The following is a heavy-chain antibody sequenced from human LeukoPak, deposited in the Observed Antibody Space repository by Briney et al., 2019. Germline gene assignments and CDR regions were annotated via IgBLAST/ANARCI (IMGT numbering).Heavy chain of an antibody. CDR1: GYTFTSYG. V-gene: IGHV1-58*02. CDR2: IVVGSGNT. CDR3: AAVRSSYYYYGMDV. J-gene: IGHJ6*02. D-gene: IGHD6-6*01. Sequence: SVKVSCKASGYTFTSYGISWVRQAPGQGLEWIGWIVVGSGNTHYAQKFQERVTVTRDMSTSTAYMELSSLRSEDTAVYYCAAVRSSYYYYGMDVWGQGTTVTVSS.